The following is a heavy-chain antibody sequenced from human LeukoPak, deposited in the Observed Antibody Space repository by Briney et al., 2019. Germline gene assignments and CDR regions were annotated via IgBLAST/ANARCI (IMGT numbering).Heavy chain of an antibody. V-gene: IGHV3-21*04. CDR1: GFTFSSYS. D-gene: IGHD1-26*01. Sequence: GGSLRLSCAASGFTFSSYSMNWVRQAPGKGLEWVSSISSSSSYIYYADSVKGRFTISRDNSKSTLYLQMNSLRADDTAVYYCARGSPYSGGYGGFDYWGQGTLVTVSS. J-gene: IGHJ4*02. CDR3: ARGSPYSGGYGGFDY. CDR2: ISSSSSYI.